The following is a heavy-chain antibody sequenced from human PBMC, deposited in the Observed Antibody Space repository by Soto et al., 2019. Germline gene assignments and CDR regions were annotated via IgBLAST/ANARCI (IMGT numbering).Heavy chain of an antibody. V-gene: IGHV3-23*01. Sequence: EVQLLESGGGLVQPGGSLRLSCAVSGFTFSNYAMSWVRQAPGKGLEWVSVISGSGGSTFYVDSVKGQFTISRDNSKKTLHLQMNCLRAEDTAVYYCAKDSGSSGLFDYWGQGTLVAVPS. CDR3: AKDSGSSGLFDY. J-gene: IGHJ4*02. CDR1: GFTFSNYA. CDR2: ISGSGGST. D-gene: IGHD5-12*01.